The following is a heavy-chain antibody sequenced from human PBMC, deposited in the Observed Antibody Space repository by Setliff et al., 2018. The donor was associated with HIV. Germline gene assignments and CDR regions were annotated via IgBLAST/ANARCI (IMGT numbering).Heavy chain of an antibody. Sequence: GASVKVSCKASGYTFINFYMHWVRQAPGQGLEWMGIINPGGGNTRYAQRFQGRVSMTRDKSISTAYLQWSSLKASDTAMYYCARGFYGDYYFDYWGQGTLVTVSS. CDR3: ARGFYGDYYFDY. V-gene: IGHV1-46*01. J-gene: IGHJ4*02. CDR2: INPGGGNT. D-gene: IGHD4-17*01. CDR1: GYTFINFY.